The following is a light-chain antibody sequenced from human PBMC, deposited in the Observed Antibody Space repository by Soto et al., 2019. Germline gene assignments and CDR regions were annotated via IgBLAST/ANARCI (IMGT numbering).Light chain of an antibody. Sequence: SVLTQSAGTLSLYPGERATLSCRASQSVSSSYLAWYQQKPGQAPRLLIYGASSRATGIPDRFSGSGSGTDFTLTISRLEPEDFAVYYCQQYGSSPPITFGQGTRLEIK. J-gene: IGKJ5*01. CDR1: QSVSSSY. CDR2: GAS. V-gene: IGKV3-20*01. CDR3: QQYGSSPPIT.